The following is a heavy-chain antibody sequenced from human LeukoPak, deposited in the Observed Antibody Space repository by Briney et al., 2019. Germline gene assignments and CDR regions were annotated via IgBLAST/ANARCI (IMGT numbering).Heavy chain of an antibody. CDR3: ARDLGVSHPWLEDDYYYYYGMDV. Sequence: ASVKVSCTASGYTFTSYGISWVRQAPGQGLEWMGWISAYNGNTNYAQKLQGRVTMTTDTSTSTACMELRSLRSDDAAVYYCARDLGVSHPWLEDDYYYYYGMDVWGQGTTVTVSS. J-gene: IGHJ6*02. D-gene: IGHD5-12*01. CDR1: GYTFTSYG. V-gene: IGHV1-18*01. CDR2: ISAYNGNT.